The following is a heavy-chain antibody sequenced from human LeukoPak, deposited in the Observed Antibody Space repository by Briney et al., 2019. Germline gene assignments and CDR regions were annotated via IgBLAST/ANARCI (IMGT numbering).Heavy chain of an antibody. J-gene: IGHJ4*02. CDR3: ARKGTNYYDSSGYYYRY. D-gene: IGHD3-22*01. Sequence: GASVKVSCKASGYTFTSYGISWVRQAPGQGLEWMGWISAYNGNTNYAQKLQGRVTMTRNTSISTAYMELSSLRSEDTAVYYCARKGTNYYDSSGYYYRYWGQGTLVTVSS. CDR1: GYTFTSYG. CDR2: ISAYNGNT. V-gene: IGHV1-18*01.